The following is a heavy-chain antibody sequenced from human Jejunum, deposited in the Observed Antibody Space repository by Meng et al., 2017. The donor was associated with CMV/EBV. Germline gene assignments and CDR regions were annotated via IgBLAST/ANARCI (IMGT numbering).Heavy chain of an antibody. V-gene: IGHV4-4*07. CDR2: VYTSGST. D-gene: IGHD6-19*01. CDR3: ARASNSAGWYGFDY. J-gene: IGHJ4*02. Sequence: VRLQGSGPGLVKPSETLSLPRTVSGDSITGYYYNWIRQPAGKGLEWIGRVYTSGSTNYSPSLKSRVTMSVDTSMKQLSLKLTSVTAADTAVYYCARASNSAGWYGFDYWGQGTLVTVSS. CDR1: GDSITGYY.